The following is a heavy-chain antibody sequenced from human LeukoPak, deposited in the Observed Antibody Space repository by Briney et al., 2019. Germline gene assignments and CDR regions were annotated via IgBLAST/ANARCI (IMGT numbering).Heavy chain of an antibody. J-gene: IGHJ3*02. V-gene: IGHV4-59*01. CDR2: IYYSGNT. CDR1: GVSINSDY. D-gene: IGHD6-6*01. Sequence: SETLSLTCTVSGVSINSDYWSWIRQPPGKGLEWIGCIYYSGNTNYNPSLKSRVTISGDTSKNQFSLKLSSVTAADTAVYYCARGPPIAARPVVAFDIWGQGTMVTVSS. CDR3: ARGPPIAARPVVAFDI.